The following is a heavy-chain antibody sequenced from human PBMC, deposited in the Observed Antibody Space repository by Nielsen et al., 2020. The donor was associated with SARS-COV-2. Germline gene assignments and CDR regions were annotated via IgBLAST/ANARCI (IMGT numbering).Heavy chain of an antibody. J-gene: IGHJ4*02. V-gene: IGHV1-58*02. CDR3: AADYYGEGGLYYFDY. CDR2: IVVGSGNT. D-gene: IGHD4-17*01. CDR1: GFTFTSSA. Sequence: SVKVSCKASGFTFTSSAMQWVRQARGQRLEWIGWIVVGSGNTNYAQKFQERVTITRDMSTSTAYMELSSPRSEDTAVYYCAADYYGEGGLYYFDYWGQGTLVTVSS.